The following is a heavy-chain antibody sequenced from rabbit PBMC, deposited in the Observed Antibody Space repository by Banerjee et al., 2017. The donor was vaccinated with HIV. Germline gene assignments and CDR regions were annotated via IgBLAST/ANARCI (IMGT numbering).Heavy chain of an antibody. D-gene: IGHD4-1*01. CDR3: ARDVAGVIGWNFNF. CDR1: GIDFNNYC. CDR2: IYAGSSGTT. Sequence: QEQLVESGGGLVTLGGSLKLSCKASGIDFNNYCISWVRQAPVEGREWIACIYAGSSGTTEYASWAKGRFTISKTSSPTVTLQMTSLTVADTAYSFCARDVAGVIGWNFNFWGPGTLVTVS. V-gene: IGHV1S45*01. J-gene: IGHJ4*01.